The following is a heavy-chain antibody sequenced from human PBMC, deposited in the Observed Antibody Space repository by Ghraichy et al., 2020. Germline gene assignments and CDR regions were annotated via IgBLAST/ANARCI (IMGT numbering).Heavy chain of an antibody. Sequence: SETLSLTCTVSGGSISSGSYYWSWIRQPAGKGLEWIGRIYTSGSTNYNPSLKSRVTISVDTSKNQFSLKLSSVTAADTAVYYCAGAPNVGYCSSTSCSQSWFDPWGQGTLVTVSS. J-gene: IGHJ5*02. V-gene: IGHV4-61*02. CDR3: AGAPNVGYCSSTSCSQSWFDP. CDR1: GGSISSGSYY. CDR2: IYTSGST. D-gene: IGHD2-2*01.